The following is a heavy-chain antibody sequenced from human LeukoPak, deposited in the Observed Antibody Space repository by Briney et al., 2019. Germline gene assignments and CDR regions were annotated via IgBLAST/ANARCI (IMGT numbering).Heavy chain of an antibody. CDR1: GFTFSTYW. Sequence: GGSLRLSCAASGFTFSTYWMTWVRQAPGKGLEWVANIKQDGSEKYYVDSVKGRFTISRDNAKNSLYLQMNSLRAEDTAVYYCARHYCSSTSCSPLDYWGQGTLVIVSS. CDR3: ARHYCSSTSCSPLDY. V-gene: IGHV3-7*01. D-gene: IGHD2-2*01. J-gene: IGHJ4*02. CDR2: IKQDGSEK.